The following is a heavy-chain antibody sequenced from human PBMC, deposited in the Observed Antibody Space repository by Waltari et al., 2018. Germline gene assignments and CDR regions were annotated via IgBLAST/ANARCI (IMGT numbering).Heavy chain of an antibody. J-gene: IGHJ4*02. CDR3: ARSGLGGNYFDS. Sequence: QVHLVQSGAEVRLPGSSVKVSCKAAGDTFKGYAINCVRQAPGRGVEWRGGIILGFGTTDYGQRFKGRLTITADESMNTAYMELSSLRSEDTAVFYCARSGLGGNYFDSWGQGTLVRVSS. CDR1: GDTFKGYA. V-gene: IGHV1-69*12. CDR2: IILGFGTT. D-gene: IGHD1-1*01.